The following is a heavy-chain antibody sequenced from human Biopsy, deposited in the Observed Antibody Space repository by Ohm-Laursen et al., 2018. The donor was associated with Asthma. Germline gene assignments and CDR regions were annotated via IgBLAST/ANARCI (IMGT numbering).Heavy chain of an antibody. CDR3: TRKAGSCISRTCYSLDF. Sequence: ASVKVSCKSLGGTFNTYVIGWVRQAPGQGLEWMGGINSVFGTTTYPQKFQDRVTITADDSTSTVYMELGSLRSEDTAVYYCTRKAGSCISRTCYSLDFWGQGTLVTVSS. D-gene: IGHD2-2*01. CDR2: INSVFGTT. CDR1: GGTFNTYV. V-gene: IGHV1-69*13. J-gene: IGHJ4*02.